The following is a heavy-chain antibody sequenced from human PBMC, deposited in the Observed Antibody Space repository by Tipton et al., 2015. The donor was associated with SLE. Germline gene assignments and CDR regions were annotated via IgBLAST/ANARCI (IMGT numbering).Heavy chain of an antibody. CDR1: GFTFSDYY. V-gene: IGHV3-11*04. CDR3: AKGEDYGDYVWNAFDI. D-gene: IGHD4-17*01. J-gene: IGHJ3*02. Sequence: SLRLSCAASGFTFSDYYMSWIRQAPGKGLEWVSYISSSGSTIYYADSVRGRFTISRDNAKNSLYLQMNSLRAEDTAVYYCAKGEDYGDYVWNAFDIGGQRTMVTVSS. CDR2: ISSSGSTI.